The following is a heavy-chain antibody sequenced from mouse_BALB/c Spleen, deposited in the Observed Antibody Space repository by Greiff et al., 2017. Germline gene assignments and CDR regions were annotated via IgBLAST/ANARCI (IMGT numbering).Heavy chain of an antibody. CDR3: ARSGGNYPYAMDY. V-gene: IGHV14-3*02. CDR2: IDPANGNT. J-gene: IGHJ4*01. CDR1: GFNIKDYY. Sequence: EVQLQQSGAELVRSGASVKLSCTASGFNIKDYYMHWVKQRPEQGLEWIGWIDPANGNTKYDPKFQGKATITADTSSNTAYLQLSSLTSEDTAVYYCARSGGNYPYAMDYWGQGTSVTVSS. D-gene: IGHD2-1*01.